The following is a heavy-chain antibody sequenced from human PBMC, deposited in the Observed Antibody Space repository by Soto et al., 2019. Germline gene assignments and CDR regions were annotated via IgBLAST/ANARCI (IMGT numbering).Heavy chain of an antibody. CDR1: GYTFTSYY. J-gene: IGHJ6*02. Sequence: QVHLEQSGAEMREPGASVKVSCKASGYTFTSYYIHWVRQAPGQGLEWLGVINPTDNRKTYAQIFQGRVTMTRDTSTSTVYMELRSLRSDDTAIYYCAREAQTYSGMDVWGQGTTVTVSS. CDR2: INPTDNRK. CDR3: AREAQTYSGMDV. V-gene: IGHV1-46*01.